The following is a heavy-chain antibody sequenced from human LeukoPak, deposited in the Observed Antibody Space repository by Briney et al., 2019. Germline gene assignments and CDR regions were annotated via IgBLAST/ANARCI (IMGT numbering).Heavy chain of an antibody. D-gene: IGHD3-22*01. Sequence: ASVRVSCKASGYTFADYYLHWVRQAPGQGLEWMGCIDPDSGGTNYAQKFQGRVTMTRDTSIRTAYMELSRLRSDDTAVYYCARGYYDSSGRKHAFENWGQGTMLTVSS. J-gene: IGHJ3*02. CDR3: ARGYYDSSGRKHAFEN. CDR1: GYTFADYY. CDR2: IDPDSGGT. V-gene: IGHV1-2*02.